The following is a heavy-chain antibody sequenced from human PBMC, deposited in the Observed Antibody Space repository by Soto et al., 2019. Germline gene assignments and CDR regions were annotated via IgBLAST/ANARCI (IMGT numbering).Heavy chain of an antibody. Sequence: EVQLVESGGGLIQPGGSLRLSCAVSGFTVSNNYMSWVRQAPGKGLEGVSVIYSGGYTAYGDSVKGRFTISRDNSKNTLELKMNRLRAASPGVYCGATPPGGGGYWGQGTLVTVSS. V-gene: IGHV3-53*01. J-gene: IGHJ4*02. CDR3: ATPPGGGGY. D-gene: IGHD3-10*01. CDR1: GFTVSNNY. CDR2: IYSGGYT.